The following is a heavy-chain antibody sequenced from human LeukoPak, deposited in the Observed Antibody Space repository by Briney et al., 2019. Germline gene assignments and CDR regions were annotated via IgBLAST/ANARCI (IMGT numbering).Heavy chain of an antibody. Sequence: ASVKVSCKASGYTFTGYYMHWVRQAPGQGLEWMGWINPNSGGTNYAQKFQGRVTMTRDTSISTAYMELSRLRSDDTAVYYCARDLEMATIMDWFDPWGQGTLVTVSS. CDR3: ARDLEMATIMDWFDP. CDR2: INPNSGGT. V-gene: IGHV1-2*02. J-gene: IGHJ5*02. D-gene: IGHD5-24*01. CDR1: GYTFTGYY.